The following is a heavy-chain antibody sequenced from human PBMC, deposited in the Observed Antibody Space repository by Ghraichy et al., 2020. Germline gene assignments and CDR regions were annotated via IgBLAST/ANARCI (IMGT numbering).Heavy chain of an antibody. Sequence: SVKVSCKASGGTFISYAISWVRQAPGQGLEWMGGIIPIFGTANYAQKFQGRVTITADESTSTAYLELSSLRSEDTAVYYCARDHIVVVPAAIEYNYYGMDVWGQGTTVTVSS. CDR3: ARDHIVVVPAAIEYNYYGMDV. CDR1: GGTFISYA. J-gene: IGHJ6*02. CDR2: IIPIFGTA. D-gene: IGHD2-2*02. V-gene: IGHV1-69*13.